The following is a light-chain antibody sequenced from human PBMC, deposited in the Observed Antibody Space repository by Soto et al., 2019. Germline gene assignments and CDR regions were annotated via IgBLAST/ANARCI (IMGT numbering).Light chain of an antibody. V-gene: IGKV3-11*01. CDR2: DAS. J-gene: IGKJ1*01. CDR1: QSVSSY. Sequence: EIVLTQSPATLSLSPGERATLSCRASQSVSSYLAWYQQKPGQAPRLLIYDASNRATCIPARFSGSGSGTDFTLTISSLEPEDLAVYYCQQHSNWACTFGQGTKVDIK. CDR3: QQHSNWACT.